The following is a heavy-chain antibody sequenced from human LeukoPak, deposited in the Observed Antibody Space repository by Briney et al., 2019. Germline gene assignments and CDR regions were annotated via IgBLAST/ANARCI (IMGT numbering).Heavy chain of an antibody. Sequence: GGSLRLSCAASGFTVSSNYMSWVRQAPGKGLEWVSVIYSGGSTYYADSVKGRFTISRDNSKNTLYLQMNSLRAEDTAVYYCARGPRITMVRGVIITDAFEIWGQGTMVTVSS. CDR1: GFTVSSNY. CDR3: ARGPRITMVRGVIITDAFEI. D-gene: IGHD3-10*01. J-gene: IGHJ3*02. V-gene: IGHV3-66*01. CDR2: IYSGGST.